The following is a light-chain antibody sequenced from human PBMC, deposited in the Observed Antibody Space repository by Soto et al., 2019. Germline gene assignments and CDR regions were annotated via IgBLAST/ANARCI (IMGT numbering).Light chain of an antibody. J-gene: IGKJ2*01. CDR2: GAS. Sequence: IVLTQSPGTLSLSPGERATLSCRASQSVGSSYLAWYQQKPGQAPRVLIYGASNRATGIPDRFSGSGSGTDFPLIISRLEPEDFAVYYCQHYGRSPYTLGQGTKLEIK. CDR1: QSVGSSY. V-gene: IGKV3-20*01. CDR3: QHYGRSPYT.